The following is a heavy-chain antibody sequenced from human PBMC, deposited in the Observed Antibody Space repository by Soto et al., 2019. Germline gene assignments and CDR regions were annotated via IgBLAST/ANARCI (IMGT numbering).Heavy chain of an antibody. D-gene: IGHD6-13*01. Sequence: QVQLVQSGAEEKKPGASVKVSCKASGYTFTSYAMHWVRQAPGQRLEWMGWINAGNGNTKNSQKFQGRVTITRDTSANPAYMELSSLRSEDTAVYYCARGPSSSWPRNWFDPWGQGTLVTVSS. J-gene: IGHJ5*02. CDR3: ARGPSSSWPRNWFDP. CDR1: GYTFTSYA. V-gene: IGHV1-3*05. CDR2: INAGNGNT.